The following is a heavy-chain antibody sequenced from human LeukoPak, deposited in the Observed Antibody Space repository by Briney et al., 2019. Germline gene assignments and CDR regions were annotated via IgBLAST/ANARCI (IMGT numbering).Heavy chain of an antibody. CDR2: IGTAGDT. D-gene: IGHD1-1*01. CDR3: ARVAKERVGGVYYFDY. J-gene: IGHJ4*02. V-gene: IGHV3-13*01. CDR1: GFTFSDYD. Sequence: GGSLRLSCAASGFTFSDYDMHWVRQATGKGLEWVSAIGTAGDTYYTGSVKGRFTISRENAKNSLYLQMNSLRAGDTAVYYCARVAKERVGGVYYFDYWGRGTLVTVSS.